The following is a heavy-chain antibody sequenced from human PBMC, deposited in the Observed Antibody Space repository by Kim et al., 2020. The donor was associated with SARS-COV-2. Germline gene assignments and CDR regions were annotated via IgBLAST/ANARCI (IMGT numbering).Heavy chain of an antibody. J-gene: IGHJ6*02. V-gene: IGHV3-30*03. CDR2: NE. Sequence: NEYYAESVKGLCTISRDNFKNTLYLQMNSLRTEDTVLYYCAREGDTSGLDVWGQGTTVTVSS. D-gene: IGHD1-26*01. CDR3: AREGDTSGLDV.